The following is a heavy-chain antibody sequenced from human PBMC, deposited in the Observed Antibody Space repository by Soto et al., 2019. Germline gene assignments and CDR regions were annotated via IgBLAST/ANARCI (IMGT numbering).Heavy chain of an antibody. V-gene: IGHV1-69*06. CDR3: ARRYYYGSGSGLYGMDV. Sequence: QVQLVQSGAEVKKPGSSVKVSCKASGGTFSSYAISWVRQAPGQGLEWMGGIIPIFGTANYAQKFQGRVTITADKSTSTAYMELSSVRSEDTAVYYCARRYYYGSGSGLYGMDVWGQGTTVTVSS. J-gene: IGHJ6*02. CDR2: IIPIFGTA. CDR1: GGTFSSYA. D-gene: IGHD3-10*01.